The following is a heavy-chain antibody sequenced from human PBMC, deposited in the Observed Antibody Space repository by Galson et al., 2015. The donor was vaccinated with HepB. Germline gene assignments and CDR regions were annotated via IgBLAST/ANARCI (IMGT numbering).Heavy chain of an antibody. CDR2: ISWNSGSI. V-gene: IGHV3-9*01. D-gene: IGHD5-18*01. CDR1: GFTFDDYA. J-gene: IGHJ4*02. CDR3: AKGFGLGIQLWLLPY. Sequence: SLRLSCAASGFTFDDYAMHWVRQAPGKGLEWVSGISWNSGSIGYADSVKGRFTISRDNAKNSLYLQMNSLRAEDTALYYCAKGFGLGIQLWLLPYWGQGTLVTVSS.